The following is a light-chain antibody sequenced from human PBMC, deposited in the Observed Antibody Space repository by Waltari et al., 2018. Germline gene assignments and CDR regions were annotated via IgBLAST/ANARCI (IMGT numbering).Light chain of an antibody. J-gene: IGKJ4*01. CDR2: GIS. CDR3: QQTNSLPLT. Sequence: DIQMTQSPSSLSASVGDRVTITCRATQTIPRYFNLYQPKPGKAPNLLIYGISSLQSGVPSRFSGSGSGTDFTLTISSLQPEDFATYYCQQTNSLPLTFGGGTKVDIK. CDR1: QTIPRY. V-gene: IGKV1-39*01.